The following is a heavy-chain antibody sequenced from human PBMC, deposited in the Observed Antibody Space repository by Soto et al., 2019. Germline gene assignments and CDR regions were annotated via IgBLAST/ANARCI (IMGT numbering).Heavy chain of an antibody. Sequence: EVQLLESGGALVQPGVSLSLSCAASGFTYNNYAMGWVRQAPGKGLEWVSAISSSGYSAYYADSVKGRFTISRDNSRNTMFLQMNKLSAEDTVVYYCAKGSVVVAAKFDSWGQGTQVTVSS. CDR1: GFTYNNYA. CDR2: ISSSGYSA. CDR3: AKGSVVVAAKFDS. V-gene: IGHV3-23*01. J-gene: IGHJ4*02. D-gene: IGHD2-21*02.